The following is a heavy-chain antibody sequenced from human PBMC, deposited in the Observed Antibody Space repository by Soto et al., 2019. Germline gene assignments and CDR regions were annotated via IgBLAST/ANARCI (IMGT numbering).Heavy chain of an antibody. D-gene: IGHD3-10*01. CDR3: AREGAPSRPLGVIRKKLNWFDP. V-gene: IGHV4-34*01. CDR2: INHSGIT. J-gene: IGHJ5*02. CDR1: GGSFSGYY. Sequence: QVQLQQWGAGLLKPSETLSLTCAVYGGSFSGYYWSWIRQPPGKGLEWIGEINHSGITNYNPSLKSRVTISVDTSKNQFSLKLSSVTAADTAVYYCAREGAPSRPLGVIRKKLNWFDPWGQGTLVTVSS.